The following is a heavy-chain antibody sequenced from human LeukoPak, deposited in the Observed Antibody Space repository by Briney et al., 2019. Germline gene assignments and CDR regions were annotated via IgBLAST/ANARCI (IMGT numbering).Heavy chain of an antibody. CDR1: GGSISSGGYY. Sequence: PSETLSLTCTVSGGSISSGGYYWSWIRQHPGKGLEWIGYIYYSGSTYYNPSLKSRVTISVDTSKNQFSLKLSSVTAADTAVYYCARGDFAVTTKYFHHWGQGTLVTVSS. J-gene: IGHJ1*01. CDR2: IYYSGST. D-gene: IGHD4-17*01. CDR3: ARGDFAVTTKYFHH. V-gene: IGHV4-31*03.